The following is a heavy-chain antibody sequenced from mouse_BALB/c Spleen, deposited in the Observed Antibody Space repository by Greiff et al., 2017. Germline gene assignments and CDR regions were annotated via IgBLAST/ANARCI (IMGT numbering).Heavy chain of an antibody. J-gene: IGHJ3*01. CDR3: ARHDYGPFAY. D-gene: IGHD1-1*02. V-gene: IGHV5-12-2*01. CDR2: ISNGGGST. CDR1: GFTFSSYT. Sequence: EVQLVESGGGLVQPGGSLKLSCAASGFTFSSYTMSWVRQTPEKRLEWVAYISNGGGSTYYPDTVKGRFTISRDNAKNTLYLQMSSLKSEDTAMYYCARHDYGPFAYWGQGTLVTVSA.